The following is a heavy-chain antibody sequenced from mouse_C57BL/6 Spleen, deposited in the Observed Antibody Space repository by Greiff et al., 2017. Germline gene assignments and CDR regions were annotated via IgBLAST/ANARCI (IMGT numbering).Heavy chain of an antibody. J-gene: IGHJ2*01. CDR1: GYTFTSYW. CDR3: AREGFYYDYDACYFDY. Sequence: QVQLQQPGTELVKPGASVKLSCKASGYTFTSYWMHWVKQRPGQGLEWIGNITPSNGGTNYNEKFKSKATLTVDKSSSTAYMQLSSLTSEDSAVYYCAREGFYYDYDACYFDYWGQGTTLTVSA. D-gene: IGHD2-4*01. V-gene: IGHV1-53*01. CDR2: ITPSNGGT.